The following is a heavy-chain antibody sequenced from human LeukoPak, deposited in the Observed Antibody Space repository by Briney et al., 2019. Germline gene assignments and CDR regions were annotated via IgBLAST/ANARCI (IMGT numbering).Heavy chain of an antibody. V-gene: IGHV3-48*03. Sequence: GGSLRLSCAASGFTFSSYEMNWVRQAPGKGLEWVSYISSSGSTIYYADSVKGRFTISRDNAKNSLYLQMNSLRAEDTAVYYCARVSVVVAAIQYFQHWGQGTLVTVSS. J-gene: IGHJ1*01. CDR3: ARVSVVVAAIQYFQH. CDR2: ISSSGSTI. CDR1: GFTFSSYE. D-gene: IGHD2-21*02.